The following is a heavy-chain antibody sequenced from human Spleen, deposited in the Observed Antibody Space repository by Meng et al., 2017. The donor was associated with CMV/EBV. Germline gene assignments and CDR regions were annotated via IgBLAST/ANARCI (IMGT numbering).Heavy chain of an antibody. D-gene: IGHD2-15*01. Sequence: GESLKISCTASGFTFSSYKMNWVRQAPGKGLQWVSKISSSSRTIHYADSVKGRFSISRDNAKNSLYLQMNSLRAEDTAVYYCARAPKDCSGSTCSLYFDYWGQGTLVTVSS. CDR3: ARAPKDCSGSTCSLYFDY. J-gene: IGHJ4*02. CDR2: ISSSSRTI. V-gene: IGHV3-48*03. CDR1: GFTFSSYK.